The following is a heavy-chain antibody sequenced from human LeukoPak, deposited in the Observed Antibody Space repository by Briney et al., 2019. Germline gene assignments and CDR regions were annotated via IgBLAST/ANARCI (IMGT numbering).Heavy chain of an antibody. CDR3: ARDRDIVVVPAAIGYYGMDV. D-gene: IGHD2-2*01. J-gene: IGHJ6*04. V-gene: IGHV1-69*13. CDR2: IIPIFGTA. Sequence: SVKVSCKASGGTFSIYAISWVRQAPGQGLEWMGGIIPIFGTANYAQKFQGRVTITADESTSTAYMELSSLRSEDTAVYYCARDRDIVVVPAAIGYYGMDVWGKGTTVTVSS. CDR1: GGTFSIYA.